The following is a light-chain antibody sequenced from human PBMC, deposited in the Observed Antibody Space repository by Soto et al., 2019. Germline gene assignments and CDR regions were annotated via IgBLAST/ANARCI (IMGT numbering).Light chain of an antibody. V-gene: IGLV2-14*03. CDR2: EVS. J-gene: IGLJ2*01. CDR1: SSDIGAYDY. CDR3: SSYTSASASVI. Sequence: QSALTQPASLSGSPGQSITISCTGTSSDIGAYDYVSWFQQHPGKAPKLMIYEVSNRPSGVSNRFSGSKSGNTASLTISGLQADDEADYFCSSYTSASASVIFGGGTKLTVL.